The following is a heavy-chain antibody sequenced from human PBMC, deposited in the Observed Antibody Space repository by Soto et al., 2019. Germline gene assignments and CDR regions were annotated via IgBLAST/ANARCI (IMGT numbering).Heavy chain of an antibody. CDR1: GGSISSSSYY. Sequence: PSETLSLTCTVSGGSISSSSYYWGWIRQPPGKGLEWIGSIYYSGSTYYNPSLKSRVTISVDTSKNQFSLKLSSVTAADTAVYYCATSYPGYDSSGYYWRWFDPWGQGTPVTVSS. CDR2: IYYSGST. V-gene: IGHV4-39*01. D-gene: IGHD3-22*01. J-gene: IGHJ5*02. CDR3: ATSYPGYDSSGYYWRWFDP.